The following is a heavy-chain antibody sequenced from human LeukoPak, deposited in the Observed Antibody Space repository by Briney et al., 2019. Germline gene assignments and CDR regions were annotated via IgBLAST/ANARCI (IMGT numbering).Heavy chain of an antibody. V-gene: IGHV3-48*01. CDR1: GYTLTELS. J-gene: IGHJ6*03. CDR2: ISSSSSTI. CDR3: ARTLQDYYYYIDV. Sequence: GASVKVSCKVSGYTLTELSMHWVRQAPGKGLEWVSYISSSSSTIYYADSVKGRFTISRDNAKNSLYLQMNSLRAEDTAVYYCARTLQDYYYYIDVWGKRTTVTVSS. D-gene: IGHD5-24*01.